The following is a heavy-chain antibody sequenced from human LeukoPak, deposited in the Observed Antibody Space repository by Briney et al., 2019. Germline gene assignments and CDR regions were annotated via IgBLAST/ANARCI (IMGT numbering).Heavy chain of an antibody. CDR3: ARAPYCSGGSCYRIYYYYMDV. CDR1: GGSFSDYQ. CDR2: INQSGSI. Sequence: SETLSLTCAVYGGSFSDYQWSWIRQPPGKGLEWIGEINQSGSINYNPSLKSRVTMSVDTSKNQFSLKLSSVTAADTAVYYCARAPYCSGGSCYRIYYYYMDVWGKGTTVTVSS. V-gene: IGHV4-34*01. J-gene: IGHJ6*03. D-gene: IGHD2-15*01.